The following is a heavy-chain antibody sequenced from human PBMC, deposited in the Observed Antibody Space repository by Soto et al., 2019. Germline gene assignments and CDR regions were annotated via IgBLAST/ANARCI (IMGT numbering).Heavy chain of an antibody. V-gene: IGHV1-18*01. D-gene: IGHD1-26*01. CDR2: ISAYSGNT. CDR1: GYTFTSYG. J-gene: IGHJ4*02. Sequence: ASVKVSCKASGYTFTSYGISWVRQAPGQGLEWMGWISAYSGNTNYAQKLQGRATMTTDTSTSTAYMELRSLRSDDTAVYYCARELLVGNNFDYWGQGTLVTVSS. CDR3: ARELLVGNNFDY.